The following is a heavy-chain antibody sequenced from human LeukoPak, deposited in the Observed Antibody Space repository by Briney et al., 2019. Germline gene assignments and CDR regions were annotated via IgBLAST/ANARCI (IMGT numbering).Heavy chain of an antibody. CDR1: GFTFSNYW. CDR2: INRDGSTT. J-gene: IGHJ3*02. V-gene: IGHV3-74*01. Sequence: GGSLRLSCAASGFTFSNYWMHWVRQVPGKGLVWVSLINRDGSTTNYADSVKGRFTISRDNSKNTLYLQMGSLRAEDMAVYYCARPLGGRWLQLYAFDIWGQGTMVTVSS. CDR3: ARPLGGRWLQLYAFDI. D-gene: IGHD5-24*01.